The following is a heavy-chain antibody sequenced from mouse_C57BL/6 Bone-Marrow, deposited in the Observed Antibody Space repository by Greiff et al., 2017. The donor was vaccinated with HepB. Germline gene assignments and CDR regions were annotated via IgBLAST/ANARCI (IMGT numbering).Heavy chain of an antibody. CDR2: INPSTGGT. Sequence: EVMLVESGPELVKPGASVKISCKASGYSFTGYYMNWVKQSPEKSLEWIGEINPSTGGTTYNQKFKAKATLTVDKSSSTAYMQLKSLTSEDSAVYYCAREPNYDYDGYYFDYWGQGTTLTVSS. V-gene: IGHV1-42*01. CDR3: AREPNYDYDGYYFDY. J-gene: IGHJ2*01. D-gene: IGHD2-4*01. CDR1: GYSFTGYY.